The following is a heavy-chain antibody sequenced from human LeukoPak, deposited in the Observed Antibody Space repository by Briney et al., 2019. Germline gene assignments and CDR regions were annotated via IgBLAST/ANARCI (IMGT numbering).Heavy chain of an antibody. Sequence: PSETVSLTCAVYSVSFSGYYWSWIRLPPGKGLEWIGEIKDGGISNYNPSLRSRVTISIDTSENQLSLKLSCTPAADTAAYYCVRGFPGVVGDYWGQGTLVTVSS. CDR3: VRGFPGVVGDY. CDR1: SVSFSGYY. D-gene: IGHD2/OR15-2a*01. V-gene: IGHV4-34*01. CDR2: IKDGGIS. J-gene: IGHJ4*02.